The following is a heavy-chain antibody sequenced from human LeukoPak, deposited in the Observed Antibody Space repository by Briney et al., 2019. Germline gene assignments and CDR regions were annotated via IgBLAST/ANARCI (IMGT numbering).Heavy chain of an antibody. CDR2: IKHSGII. CDR1: GVSFSGYY. V-gene: IGHV4-34*01. D-gene: IGHD3-3*01. CDR3: ARGLVGGGILEWLLD. Sequence: PSETLSLTCAVSGVSFSGYYWSWIRQPPGKGLEWIGEIKHSGIIHYNPSLKSRVSISVDTSNNQFSLKLSSVTAADTAVYYCARGLVGGGILEWLLDWGQGTLVTVSS. J-gene: IGHJ4*02.